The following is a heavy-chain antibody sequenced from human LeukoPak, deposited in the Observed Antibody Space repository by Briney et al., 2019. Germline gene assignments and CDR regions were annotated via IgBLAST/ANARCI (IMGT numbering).Heavy chain of an antibody. Sequence: PGGSLRLSCAASGFXSSSYGMHWVRQAPGKGLEWVAVIWYDGSNKYYADSVKGRFTISRDNSKNTLYLQMNSLRAEDTAVYYCARAMVREPGVDYWGQGTLVTVSS. CDR1: GFXSSSYG. V-gene: IGHV3-33*01. D-gene: IGHD3-10*01. CDR3: ARAMVREPGVDY. J-gene: IGHJ4*02. CDR2: IWYDGSNK.